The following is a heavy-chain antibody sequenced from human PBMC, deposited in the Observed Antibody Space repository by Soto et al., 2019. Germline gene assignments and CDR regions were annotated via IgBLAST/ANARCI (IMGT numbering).Heavy chain of an antibody. V-gene: IGHV4-31*03. Sequence: SETLSLTCTVSGGSISSGGYYWIWIRQHPGKGLEWIGYIYYSGSTYYNPSLKSRVTISVDTSKNQFSLKLSSVTAADTAVYYCHQSLRGYYYYMDVWGKGTTVTVSS. CDR3: HQSLRGYYYYMDV. D-gene: IGHD3-10*01. CDR2: IYYSGST. CDR1: GGSISSGGYY. J-gene: IGHJ6*03.